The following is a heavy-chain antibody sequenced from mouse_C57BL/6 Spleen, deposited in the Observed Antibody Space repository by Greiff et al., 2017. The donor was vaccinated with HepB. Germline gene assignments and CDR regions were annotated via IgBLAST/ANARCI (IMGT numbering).Heavy chain of an antibody. CDR3: ARGGHDYYGSSYGYFDY. CDR2: INYDGSST. V-gene: IGHV5-16*01. CDR1: GFTFSDYY. J-gene: IGHJ2*01. Sequence: DVQLVESEGGLVQPGSSMKLSCTASGFTFSDYYMAWVRQVPEKGLEWVANINYDGSSTYYLDSLKSRFIISRDNAKNILYLQMSSLKSEDTATYYCARGGHDYYGSSYGYFDYWGQGTTLTVSS. D-gene: IGHD1-1*01.